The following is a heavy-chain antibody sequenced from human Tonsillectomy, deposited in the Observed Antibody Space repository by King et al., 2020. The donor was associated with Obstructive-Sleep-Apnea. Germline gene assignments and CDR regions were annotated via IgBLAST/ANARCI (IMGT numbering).Heavy chain of an antibody. CDR1: GYSFTSHW. D-gene: IGHD5-12*01. V-gene: IGHV5-51*01. CDR3: GKSLAGGYTSFDY. CDR2: IYPSDSDT. Sequence: QLVQSGAEVKKPGESLTISCKGSGYSFTSHWIGWVRQVPGKGLEWMGVIYPSDSDTRYSPSFQGQVTISADKSISTAYLQWSSLKASDTAMYYCGKSLAGGYTSFDYWGQGTLVTVSS. J-gene: IGHJ4*02.